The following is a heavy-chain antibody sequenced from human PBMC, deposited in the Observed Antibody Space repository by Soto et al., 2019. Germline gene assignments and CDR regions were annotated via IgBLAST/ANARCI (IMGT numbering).Heavy chain of an antibody. V-gene: IGHV4-61*01. D-gene: IGHD6-6*01. Sequence: QVQLQESGPGLVKPSETLSLTCTVSGGSVSSGSYYWSWIRQPPGKGLEWIGYIYYSGSTNYNPCLKSRVTISVDTSKNQFSLKLSSVTAADTAVYYCARKERGFWGSSVTFDYWGQGTLVTVSS. CDR1: GGSVSSGSYY. J-gene: IGHJ4*02. CDR2: IYYSGST. CDR3: ARKERGFWGSSVTFDY.